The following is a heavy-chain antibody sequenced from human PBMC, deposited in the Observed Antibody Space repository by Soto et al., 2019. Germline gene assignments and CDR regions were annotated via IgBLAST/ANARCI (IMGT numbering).Heavy chain of an antibody. Sequence: SETLSLTCSVSGGSISSSSYYWAWIRQPPGKGLEWIGSIYYSGSTYDNPSLKSRVTMSVDTSKNQFSLKLSSVTAADTAVYYCARDARDGYNLWYWFDPWGQGTLVTVSS. CDR2: IYYSGST. D-gene: IGHD5-12*01. CDR1: GGSISSSSYY. CDR3: ARDARDGYNLWYWFDP. J-gene: IGHJ5*02. V-gene: IGHV4-39*07.